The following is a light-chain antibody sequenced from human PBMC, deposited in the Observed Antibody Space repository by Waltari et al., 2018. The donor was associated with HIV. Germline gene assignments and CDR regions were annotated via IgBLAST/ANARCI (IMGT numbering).Light chain of an antibody. J-gene: IGLJ2*01. CDR2: EVT. CDR3: TSYTSSSTLGV. V-gene: IGLV2-14*01. Sequence: QSALTQPASVSGSPGQSVPISCTGTTSYVGGFDYVSWYQHHPGKAPKLIIYEVTNRPSGVSTRFSGSKSGNTASLTISGLQAEDEADYFCTSYTSSSTLGVFGGGTRLTVL. CDR1: TSYVGGFDY.